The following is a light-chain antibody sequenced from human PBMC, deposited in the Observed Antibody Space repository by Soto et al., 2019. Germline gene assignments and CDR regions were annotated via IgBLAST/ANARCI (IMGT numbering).Light chain of an antibody. V-gene: IGLV1-47*01. CDR2: RNN. Sequence: QAVVTQPPSASGTPGQRATISCSGGSSNIGTNFVSWYQQLPGTAPKLLIHRNNQRPSGVPDRFSGSRSGTSAPLAISGLRSEDEADYFCAAWDDSLSALVFGGGTKLTVL. CDR3: AAWDDSLSALV. CDR1: SSNIGTNF. J-gene: IGLJ2*01.